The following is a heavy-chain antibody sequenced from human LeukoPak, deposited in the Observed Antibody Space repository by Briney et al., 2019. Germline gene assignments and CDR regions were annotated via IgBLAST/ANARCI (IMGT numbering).Heavy chain of an antibody. CDR1: GYSISSGYY. CDR3: ARSGNFDYGDYGRGYYYYYMDV. J-gene: IGHJ6*03. Sequence: SETLSLTCTVSGYSISSGYYWGWIRQPPGKGLEWIGSIYHSGSTYYNPSLKSRVTISVDTSKNQFPLKLSSVTAADTAVYYCARSGNFDYGDYGRGYYYYYMDVWGKGTTVTVSS. D-gene: IGHD4-17*01. V-gene: IGHV4-38-2*02. CDR2: IYHSGST.